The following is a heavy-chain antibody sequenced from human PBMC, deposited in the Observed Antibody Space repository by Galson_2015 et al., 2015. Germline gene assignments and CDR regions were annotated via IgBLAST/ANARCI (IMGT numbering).Heavy chain of an antibody. CDR2: IYYSGST. D-gene: IGHD7-27*01. J-gene: IGHJ4*02. CDR3: ARLLGTEDDY. V-gene: IGHV4-59*01. CDR1: GGSISSYY. Sequence: SETLSLTCTVSGGSISSYYWSWIRQPPGKGLEWIGYIYYSGSTNYNPSLKSRVTISVDTSKNQFSLKLSSMTAADTAVYYCARLLGTEDDYWGQGTLVTVSS.